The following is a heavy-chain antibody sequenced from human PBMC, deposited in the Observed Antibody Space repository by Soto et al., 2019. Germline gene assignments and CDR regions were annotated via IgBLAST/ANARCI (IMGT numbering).Heavy chain of an antibody. V-gene: IGHV4-34*01. CDR3: ARTGTYYYGSGSYGLDP. J-gene: IGHJ5*02. D-gene: IGHD3-10*01. Sequence: PSETLSLTCAVYGGCFSGYYPSWIRQPPGKGLEWIREINHSGSTNYNPSLKSRVTISVDTSKNQFSLKLSSVTAADTAVYYCARTGTYYYGSGSYGLDPWGQGTLVTVSS. CDR2: INHSGST. CDR1: GGCFSGYY.